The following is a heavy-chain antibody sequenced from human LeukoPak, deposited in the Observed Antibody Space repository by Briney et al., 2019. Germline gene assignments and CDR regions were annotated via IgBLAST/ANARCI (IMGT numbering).Heavy chain of an antibody. CDR1: GCTFSSYA. D-gene: IGHD1-1*01. Sequence: GASVKVSCKASGCTFSSYAISWVRQPPAQGLEWMGLIIPIFGTANYAQKFQGRLTITTDESTSTAYMALSSVRSEDTAVYYCARERALHGTSNWFDPWGRGTLVSVSS. V-gene: IGHV1-69*05. CDR3: ARERALHGTSNWFDP. CDR2: IIPIFGTA. J-gene: IGHJ5*02.